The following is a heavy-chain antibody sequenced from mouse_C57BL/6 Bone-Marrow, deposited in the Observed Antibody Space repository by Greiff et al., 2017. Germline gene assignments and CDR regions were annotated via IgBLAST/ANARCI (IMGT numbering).Heavy chain of an antibody. CDR3: AREGDGYYFDY. CDR2: IHPNSGST. D-gene: IGHD2-3*01. CDR1: GYTFTSYW. J-gene: IGHJ2*01. Sequence: QVQLKESGAELVKPGASVKLSCKASGYTFTSYWMHWVKQRPGQGLEWIGMIHPNSGSTNYNEKFKNKATLTVDKSSSTAYMHVSSLSSEDAAVYYCAREGDGYYFDYWGQGTTLTVSS. V-gene: IGHV1-64*01.